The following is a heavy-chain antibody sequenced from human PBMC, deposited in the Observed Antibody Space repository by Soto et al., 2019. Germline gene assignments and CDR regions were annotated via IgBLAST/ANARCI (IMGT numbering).Heavy chain of an antibody. D-gene: IGHD3-10*01. CDR3: ARGPMVRVRSNWFDP. Sequence: PGGSLRLSCAASGFTFSSYAMHWVRQAPGKGLEWVAVISYDGSNKYYADSVKGRFTISRDNSKNTLYLQMNSLRAEDTAVYYCARGPMVRVRSNWFDPWGQETL. CDR1: GFTFSSYA. V-gene: IGHV3-30-3*01. CDR2: ISYDGSNK. J-gene: IGHJ5*02.